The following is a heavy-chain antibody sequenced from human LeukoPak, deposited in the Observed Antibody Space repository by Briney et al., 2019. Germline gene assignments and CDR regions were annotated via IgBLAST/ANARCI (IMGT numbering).Heavy chain of an antibody. CDR2: ISGSGQGA. J-gene: IGHJ3*01. Sequence: PGGSLRLSCAASGFSFHSYAMSWVRQAPGKGLEWVSGISGSGQGAHYADSVRGRFTISRDNSKSTVYIQMNSLRVEDTAVYYCAKINNYGVLDACDVWGQGTMVSVSS. CDR1: GFSFHSYA. V-gene: IGHV3-23*01. CDR3: AKINNYGVLDACDV. D-gene: IGHD4-17*01.